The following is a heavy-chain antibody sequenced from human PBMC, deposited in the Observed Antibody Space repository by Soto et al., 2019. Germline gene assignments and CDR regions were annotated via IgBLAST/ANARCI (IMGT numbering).Heavy chain of an antibody. CDR1: GGSISSGGYS. J-gene: IGHJ4*02. CDR2: IYHSGST. D-gene: IGHD2-15*01. V-gene: IGHV4-30-2*01. Sequence: QLQLQEYGSGLVKPSQTLSLTCAVSGGSISSGGYSWSWIREPPGKGLEWIGYIYHSGSTYYNPSLKSRVTILVDWSKNQFSLKLSSVTAADTAVYYCARGEVVALGYWGQGTLVTVSS. CDR3: ARGEVVALGY.